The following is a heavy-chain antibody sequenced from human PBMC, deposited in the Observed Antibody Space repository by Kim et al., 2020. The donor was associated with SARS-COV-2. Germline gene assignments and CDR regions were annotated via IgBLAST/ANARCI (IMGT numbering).Heavy chain of an antibody. D-gene: IGHD3-16*01. J-gene: IGHJ4*02. CDR1: GHFFTRDS. V-gene: IGHV1-3*01. Sequence: ASVKVSCKTSGHFFTRDSIHWVRHAPGQGLEWMGGIDCGNGNTIYSQKFQGRVTFTTDTSASTAYMELSFLRSEDSAVYYCLGGFYFDYWGQGTLGTV. CDR2: IDCGNGNT. CDR3: LGGFYFDY.